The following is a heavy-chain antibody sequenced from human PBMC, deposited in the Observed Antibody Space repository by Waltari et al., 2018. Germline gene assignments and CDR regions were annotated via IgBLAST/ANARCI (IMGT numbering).Heavy chain of an antibody. CDR2: IDTAGDT. Sequence: EVQLVESGGGLVQPGGSLRLSCAASVFTFSRYDTHWVRPATGKGLEWASGIDTAGDTYYPGYVLGRFTISRENARNSLYLQMNSLRAGDTAVYYCARGKNWGGVWYFDLWGRGTLVTVSS. D-gene: IGHD7-27*01. CDR1: VFTFSRYD. J-gene: IGHJ2*01. V-gene: IGHV3-13*01. CDR3: ARGKNWGGVWYFDL.